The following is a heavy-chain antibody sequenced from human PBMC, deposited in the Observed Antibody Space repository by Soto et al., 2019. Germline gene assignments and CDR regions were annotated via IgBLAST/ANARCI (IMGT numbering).Heavy chain of an antibody. CDR2: INPANGNT. J-gene: IGHJ5*02. D-gene: IGHD3-10*01. CDR1: GYPFTSHA. Sequence: QVQLVQSGAEVKKAGASVKISCQASGYPFTSHAIYWVRQAPGQRPEWMGWINPANGNTKYSPKFQGRVTITRDTSASTAYMELRTLTSEDTGLYSCAREGKPLFRGLVGWFDPWGQGTLLTVSS. V-gene: IGHV1-3*01. CDR3: AREGKPLFRGLVGWFDP.